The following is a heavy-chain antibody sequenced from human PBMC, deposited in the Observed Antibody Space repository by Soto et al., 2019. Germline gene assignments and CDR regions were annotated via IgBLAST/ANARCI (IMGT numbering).Heavy chain of an antibody. V-gene: IGHV4-4*02. D-gene: IGHD1-7*01. CDR1: GGSFTSNNW. CDR3: ASRDPGTSVDY. J-gene: IGHJ4*02. CDR2: IYRTGST. Sequence: PSETLSLTCAVSGGSFTSNNWWTWVRQPPGQGLEWIGEIYRTGSTNYNPSLKSRVTISLDKSENQFSLKVSSLTAADTAVYYCASRDPGTSVDYWGQGTLVTVSS.